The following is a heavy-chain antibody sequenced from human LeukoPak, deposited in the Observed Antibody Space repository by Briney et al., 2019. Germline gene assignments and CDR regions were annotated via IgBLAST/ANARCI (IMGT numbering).Heavy chain of an antibody. J-gene: IGHJ4*02. V-gene: IGHV4-59*12. CDR1: GGSISSYY. D-gene: IGHD5-18*01. CDR3: AKDMMRGYSYGSERFDY. CDR2: IYYSGST. Sequence: SETLSLTCTVSGGSISSYYWSWIRQPPGKGLEWIGYIYYSGSTNYNPSLKSRVTISVDTSKNQFSLKLSSVTAADTAVYYCAKDMMRGYSYGSERFDYWGQGTLVTVSS.